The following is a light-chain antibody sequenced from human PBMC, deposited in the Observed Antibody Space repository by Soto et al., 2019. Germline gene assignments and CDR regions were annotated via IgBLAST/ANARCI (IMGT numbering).Light chain of an antibody. Sequence: QSVLTHPASVSGSPGQSITISCTGTSSDVGAYNYVSWYQQHPGKAPKLMIYEVSNRPSGVSNSFSGSKSGNTASLTISGLQAEDEADYYCSSYASSSALLYVFGTGTKVTVL. J-gene: IGLJ1*01. CDR1: SSDVGAYNY. V-gene: IGLV2-14*01. CDR3: SSYASSSALLYV. CDR2: EVS.